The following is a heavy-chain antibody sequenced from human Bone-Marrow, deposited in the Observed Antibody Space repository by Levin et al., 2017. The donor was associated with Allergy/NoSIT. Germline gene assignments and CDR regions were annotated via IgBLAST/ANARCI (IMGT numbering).Heavy chain of an antibody. CDR3: ARDDNMDGSYYA. D-gene: IGHD3-10*01. CDR2: ISSSGTTM. Sequence: GGSLRLSCAASGFIFSDYFMGWIRQAPGKGLEWVSYISSSGTTMYYADSVKGRFTVSRDNAKNSLYLQMSSLRAEDTAVYYCARDDNMDGSYYAWGQGILVTVSS. J-gene: IGHJ4*02. V-gene: IGHV3-11*01. CDR1: GFIFSDYF.